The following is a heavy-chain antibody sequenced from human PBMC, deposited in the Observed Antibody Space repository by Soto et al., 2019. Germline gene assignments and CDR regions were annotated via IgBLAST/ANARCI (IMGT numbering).Heavy chain of an antibody. Sequence: PGGSLRLSCAASGFTFSSYAMHWVRQAPGKGLEWVAVISYDGSNKYYADSVKGRFTISRDNPKNTLYLQMNSLRAEDTAVYYCARATGAAAGTVGGYWGQGTLVTVSS. CDR3: ARATGAAAGTVGGY. CDR2: ISYDGSNK. J-gene: IGHJ4*02. D-gene: IGHD6-13*01. CDR1: GFTFSSYA. V-gene: IGHV3-30-3*01.